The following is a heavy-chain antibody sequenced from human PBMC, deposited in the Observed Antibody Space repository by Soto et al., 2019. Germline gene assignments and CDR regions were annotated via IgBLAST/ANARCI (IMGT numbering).Heavy chain of an antibody. CDR2: ISDDGSNK. J-gene: IGHJ4*02. Sequence: SLRLSCAASGFTFSSFAMHWVRQAPGKGLEWVALISDDGSNKYYADSVKGRFTISRDNSKNTLYLQMSSLRGEDTAVYSCARVEQWLYIAKYWGQGTLVTVSS. CDR3: ARVEQWLYIAKY. D-gene: IGHD6-19*01. CDR1: GFTFSSFA. V-gene: IGHV3-30-3*01.